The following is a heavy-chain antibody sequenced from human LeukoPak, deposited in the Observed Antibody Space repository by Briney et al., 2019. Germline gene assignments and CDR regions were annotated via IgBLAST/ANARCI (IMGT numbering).Heavy chain of an antibody. J-gene: IGHJ5*02. Sequence: GGSLRLSCAASGFTFDDYAMHWVRQAPGKGLEWVSGISWNSGSIGYADSVKGRFTISRDNAKNSLYLQMSSLGAEDTALYYCAKERSTSCLCLDPWGQGTLVTVSS. V-gene: IGHV3-9*01. CDR1: GFTFDDYA. CDR3: AKERSTSCLCLDP. CDR2: ISWNSGSI. D-gene: IGHD2-2*01.